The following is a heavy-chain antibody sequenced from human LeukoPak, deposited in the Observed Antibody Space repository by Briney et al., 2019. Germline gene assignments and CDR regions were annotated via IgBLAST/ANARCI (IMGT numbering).Heavy chain of an antibody. CDR3: ARDLRGSSGGFDY. Sequence: SETLSLTCTVSGGSISSYYWSWIRQPPGKGLEWIGYIYYSGSTSYNPSLKSRVTISVDMSKNQFSLKLSPVTAADTAVYYCARDLRGSSGGFDYWGQGTLVTVSS. CDR2: IYYSGST. V-gene: IGHV4-59*01. J-gene: IGHJ4*02. CDR1: GGSISSYY. D-gene: IGHD6-19*01.